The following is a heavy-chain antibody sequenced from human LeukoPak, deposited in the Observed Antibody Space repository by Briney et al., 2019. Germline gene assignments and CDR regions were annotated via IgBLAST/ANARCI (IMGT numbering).Heavy chain of an antibody. CDR1: GFTFNNAW. V-gene: IGHV3-15*01. J-gene: IGHJ4*02. CDR3: TTPDSSVSKWGLNY. Sequence: SGGSLRLSCAASGFTFNNAWMSWVRQAPGKGLEWVGRVKSETDGGTTDYVAPVKGRFTISRDDSKNTLYLQMNSLKIEDTAVYYCTTPDSSVSKWGLNYWGQGTLVTVSS. D-gene: IGHD3-22*01. CDR2: VKSETDGGTT.